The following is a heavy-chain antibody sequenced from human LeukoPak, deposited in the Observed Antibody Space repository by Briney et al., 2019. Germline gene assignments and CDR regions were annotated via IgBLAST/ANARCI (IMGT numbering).Heavy chain of an antibody. CDR2: ISSSGSYI. CDR3: ASYGDYTRG. V-gene: IGHV3-21*01. J-gene: IGHJ4*02. CDR1: GFTFSSYS. D-gene: IGHD4-17*01. Sequence: GGSLRLSCAASGFTFSSYSMNWVRQAPGKGLEWVSSISSSGSYIYYADSVKGRFTISRDNAKNSLYLQMNSLRAEDTAVYYCASYGDYTRGWGQGTLVTVSS.